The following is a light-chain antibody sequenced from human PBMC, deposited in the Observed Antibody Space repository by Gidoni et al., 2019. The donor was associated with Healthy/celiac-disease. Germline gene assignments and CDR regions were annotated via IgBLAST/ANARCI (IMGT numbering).Light chain of an antibody. J-gene: IGLJ2*01. CDR2: SNN. CDR3: ATWDDSLSGHVV. CDR1: SSNIGGNT. V-gene: IGLV1-44*01. Sequence: QSVLTQPPSASGTPGPRVTISCSGSSSNIGGNTVNWYQHLPGTAPKLLIYSNNQRPSGVPDRFSGSKSGTSASLAISGLQSEDEADYYCATWDDSLSGHVVFGGGTKLTVL.